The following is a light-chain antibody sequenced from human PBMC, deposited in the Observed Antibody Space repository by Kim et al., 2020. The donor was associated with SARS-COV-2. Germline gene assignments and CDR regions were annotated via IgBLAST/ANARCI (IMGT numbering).Light chain of an antibody. CDR3: QQYDYFPLT. J-gene: IGKJ4*01. V-gene: IGKV1-33*01. Sequence: DIQMTQSPTSLSASVGDRVTITCQASEDISQSLSWYQHKPGKSPKLLISDASSLQTGVPSRFSGSGFGTHFTFTVSSLQPEDTATYSCQQYDYFPLTFGGGTKLEIK. CDR1: EDISQS. CDR2: DAS.